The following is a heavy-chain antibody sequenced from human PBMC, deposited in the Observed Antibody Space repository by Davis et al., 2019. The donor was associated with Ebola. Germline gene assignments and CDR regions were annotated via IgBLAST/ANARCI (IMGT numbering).Heavy chain of an antibody. V-gene: IGHV3-21*01. CDR1: GFTFSSYS. Sequence: PGGSLRLSCAASGFTFSSYSMNWVRQAPGKGLEWVSSISSSSSYIYYADSVKGRFTISRDNAKNSLYLQMNSLRAEDTAVYYCARDRPGHNYYDSSDYYYVPFDYWGQGTLVTVSS. J-gene: IGHJ4*02. D-gene: IGHD3-22*01. CDR3: ARDRPGHNYYDSSDYYYVPFDY. CDR2: ISSSSSYI.